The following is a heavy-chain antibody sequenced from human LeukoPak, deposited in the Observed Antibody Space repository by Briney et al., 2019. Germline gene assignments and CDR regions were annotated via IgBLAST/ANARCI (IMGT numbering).Heavy chain of an antibody. V-gene: IGHV3-30*02. CDR1: GFTFSSNG. Sequence: GGSLRLSCVASGFTFSSNGMHWVRQAPGKGLEWVTFIQYDGSKKYYADSVKGRFTISRDNSKNTLYLEMNSLRAEDTALYYCATTRGLWWFDPWGQGALVTVSS. CDR3: ATTRGLWWFDP. CDR2: IQYDGSKK. J-gene: IGHJ5*02. D-gene: IGHD3-10*01.